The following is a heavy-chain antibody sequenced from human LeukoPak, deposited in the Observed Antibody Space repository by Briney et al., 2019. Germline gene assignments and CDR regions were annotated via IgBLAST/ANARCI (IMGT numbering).Heavy chain of an antibody. D-gene: IGHD3-3*01. J-gene: IGHJ4*02. CDR3: ARDAGYDFWTGYYDF. CDR1: GFTFRSYW. CDR2: IKQDGSEK. Sequence: PGGSLGLSCVASGFTFRSYWMSWVRQAPGKGLEWVATIKQDGSEKYYVDSVKGRFTTSRDIAQNSLYLQMNSLRAEDTAVYFCARDAGYDFWTGYYDFWGQGTLVTVSS. V-gene: IGHV3-7*05.